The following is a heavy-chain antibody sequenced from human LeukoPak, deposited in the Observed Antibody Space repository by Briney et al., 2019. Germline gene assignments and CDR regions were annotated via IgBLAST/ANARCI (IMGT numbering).Heavy chain of an antibody. V-gene: IGHV1-24*01. CDR1: GYTLTELS. D-gene: IGHD2-2*01. CDR3: ATELGYCSSTSCYDFDY. J-gene: IGHJ4*02. Sequence: ASVKVSCKVSGYTLTELSMHWVRQAPGKGLEWMGGFDPEDGETIYAQKFQGRVTMTEDTSTDTAYMELSSLRSEDTAVYYCATELGYCSSTSCYDFDYWGQGTLVTVSS. CDR2: FDPEDGET.